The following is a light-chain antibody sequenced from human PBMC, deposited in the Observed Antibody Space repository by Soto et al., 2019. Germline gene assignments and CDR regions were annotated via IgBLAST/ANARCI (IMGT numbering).Light chain of an antibody. J-gene: IGLJ3*02. CDR2: EDN. CDR3: QSFDTNNHWV. V-gene: IGLV6-57*03. CDR1: SGSIASNY. Sequence: NFMLTQPHSVSESPGKTVTISCTRSSGSIASNYVQWYQQRPGSAPSTVIYEDNQRPSGVHDRFSGSIDSSSNSASPTISGLKTEDEADYFCQSFDTNNHWVFGGGTKVTVL.